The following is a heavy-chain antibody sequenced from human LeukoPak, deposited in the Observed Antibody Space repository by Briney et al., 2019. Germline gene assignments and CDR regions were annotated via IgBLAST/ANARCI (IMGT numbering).Heavy chain of an antibody. CDR1: GYTFTSYD. J-gene: IGHJ6*02. CDR3: ARDSSGWYNYGTDV. CDR2: ISTYNYNT. Sequence: GASVKVSCKTSGYTFTSYDITWVRQAPGQGLEWMGYISTYNYNTHHSQKFQGRVFMSTDSSSGTAYMDLQSLTSDDTAVYYCARDSSGWYNYGTDVWGQGTTVTVSS. D-gene: IGHD6-19*01. V-gene: IGHV1-18*01.